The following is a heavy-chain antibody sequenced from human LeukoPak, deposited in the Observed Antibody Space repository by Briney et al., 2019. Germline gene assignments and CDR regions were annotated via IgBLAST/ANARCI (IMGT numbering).Heavy chain of an antibody. V-gene: IGHV3-21*01. J-gene: IGHJ4*02. CDR2: ISSSSSCI. Sequence: GGSLRLSCAASGFTFSGYSMNWVRQAPAKGLDGVSSISSSSSCIYYADSVKGRFTISRDNAKNSLYLQMNSLRAEDTAVYYCARAKPPAISFFDYWGQGTLVTVSS. CDR3: ARAKPPAISFFDY. D-gene: IGHD3-9*01. CDR1: GFTFSGYS.